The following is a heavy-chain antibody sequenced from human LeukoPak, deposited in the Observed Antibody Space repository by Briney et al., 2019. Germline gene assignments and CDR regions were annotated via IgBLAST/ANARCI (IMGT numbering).Heavy chain of an antibody. CDR3: ASYTAMVTGGYDY. J-gene: IGHJ4*02. CDR1: GGSISSSSYY. V-gene: IGHV4-39*01. Sequence: KPSETLSLTCTVSGGSISSSSYYWGWIRQPPGKGLEWIGSIYYSGSTYYNPSLKSRVTISVDTSKNQCSLKLSSVTAADTAVYYCASYTAMVTGGYDYWGQGTLVTVSS. CDR2: IYYSGST. D-gene: IGHD5-18*01.